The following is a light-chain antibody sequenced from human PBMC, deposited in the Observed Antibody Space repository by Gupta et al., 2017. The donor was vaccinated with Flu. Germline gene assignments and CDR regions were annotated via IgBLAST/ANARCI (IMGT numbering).Light chain of an antibody. J-gene: IGKJ2*02. Sequence: PSTLSASLGDRVTITCRASQSISSWLAWYQQKPGKAPKLLIYNASSLDSGVPARFSGSGSGTEFTLTISSLEPEDFAIYYCQQHNSYPCTFGQGTKLEIK. CDR1: QSISSW. CDR3: QQHNSYPCT. CDR2: NAS. V-gene: IGKV1-5*03.